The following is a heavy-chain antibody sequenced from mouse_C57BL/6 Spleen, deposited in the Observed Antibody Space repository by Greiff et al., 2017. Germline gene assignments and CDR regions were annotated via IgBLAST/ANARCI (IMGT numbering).Heavy chain of an antibody. CDR1: GYTFTSYW. CDR2: INPSSGYT. V-gene: IGHV1-7*01. CDR3: VYTGAMGY. Sequence: QVQLKESGAELAKPGASVKMSCKASGYTFTSYWMHWVKQRPGQGLEWIGYINPSSGYTKYNQKFKDKATLTADKTSSTAYMQLSSLPYEDSAVYYCVYTGAMGYWGQGTSVTVSS. D-gene: IGHD3-1*01. J-gene: IGHJ4*01.